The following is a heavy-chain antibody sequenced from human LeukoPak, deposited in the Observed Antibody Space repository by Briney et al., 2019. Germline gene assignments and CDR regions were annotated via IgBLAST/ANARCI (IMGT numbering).Heavy chain of an antibody. Sequence: GGSLRLSCAASGFTFSSYTMNWVRQAPGKGLEWVSYISTASSAIDYADSVKGRFTVSRDNAKNSLCLQMNSLRAEDTAVYYCAREARGYSYGARYDIDYWGQGTLVTVSS. V-gene: IGHV3-48*01. D-gene: IGHD5-18*01. CDR1: GFTFSSYT. CDR3: AREARGYSYGARYDIDY. J-gene: IGHJ4*02. CDR2: ISTASSAI.